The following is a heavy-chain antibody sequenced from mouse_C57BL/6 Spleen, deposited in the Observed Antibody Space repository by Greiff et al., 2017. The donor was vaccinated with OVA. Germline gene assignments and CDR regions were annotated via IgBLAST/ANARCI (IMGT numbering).Heavy chain of an antibody. V-gene: IGHV1-69*01. CDR2: IDPSDSYT. Sequence: QVQLKQPGAELVMPGASVKLSCKASGYTFTSYWMHWVKQRPGQGLEWIGEIDPSDSYTNYNQKFKGKSTLTVDKSSSTAYMQLSSLTSEDSAVYYCARKCFLPHGYAMDYWGQGTSVTVSS. CDR1: GYTFTSYW. J-gene: IGHJ4*01. CDR3: ARKCFLPHGYAMDY. D-gene: IGHD1-3*01.